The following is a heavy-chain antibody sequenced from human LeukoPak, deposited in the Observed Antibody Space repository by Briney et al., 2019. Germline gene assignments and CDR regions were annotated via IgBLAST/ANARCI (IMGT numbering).Heavy chain of an antibody. J-gene: IGHJ4*02. CDR1: GYSLTSYW. Sequence: GESLKISCKGSGYSLTSYWIGWVRQMPGKGLEWMGIIHPGDSDTRYSPSFQGQVTISADKSISTAYLQWSSLKASDTAMYYCARLGIAAAGTLLYYFDYWGQGTLVTVSS. D-gene: IGHD6-13*01. CDR3: ARLGIAAAGTLLYYFDY. V-gene: IGHV5-51*01. CDR2: IHPGDSDT.